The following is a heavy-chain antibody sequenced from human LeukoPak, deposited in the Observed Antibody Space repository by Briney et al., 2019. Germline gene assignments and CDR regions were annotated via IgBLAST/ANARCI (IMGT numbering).Heavy chain of an antibody. CDR3: AKTSVGEGRIIGSGYFDN. J-gene: IGHJ4*02. CDR1: GFTFSNHA. V-gene: IGHV3-23*01. D-gene: IGHD2-15*01. CDR2: ISGSGTVT. Sequence: GGSLRLSCAASGFTFSNHAMNSVRQAPGKGLEWVSIISGSGTVTYYADSVKGRFTISRDNSKNTLYLQMNSLRAEDTAVYYCAKTSVGEGRIIGSGYFDNWGQGTLVTVSS.